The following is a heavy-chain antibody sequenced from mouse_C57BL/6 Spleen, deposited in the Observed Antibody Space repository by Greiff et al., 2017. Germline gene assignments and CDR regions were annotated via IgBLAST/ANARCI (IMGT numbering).Heavy chain of an antibody. CDR2: ISSGGSYT. CDR3: ARQVNGDFDY. D-gene: IGHD2-2*01. Sequence: DVQLVESGGDLVKPGGSLKLSCAASGFTFSSYGMSWVRQTPDKRLEWVATISSGGSYTYYPDSVKGRFTISRDNAKNTRYLQLSSLKSEDTAMYYCARQVNGDFDYWGQGTTLTVSS. CDR1: GFTFSSYG. V-gene: IGHV5-6*01. J-gene: IGHJ2*01.